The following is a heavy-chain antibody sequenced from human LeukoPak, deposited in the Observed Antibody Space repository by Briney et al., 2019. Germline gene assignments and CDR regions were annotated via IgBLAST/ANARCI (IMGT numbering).Heavy chain of an antibody. CDR2: IGVAGDT. J-gene: IGHJ2*01. CDR3: ARVGGAAWYFDL. Sequence: GGSLRLSCAASGFSFSSYDMHWVRQATGKGLEWVSAIGVAGDTYYPGSVKGRFTISRENAKNSLYLQMNSLRAGDTAVYFCARVGGAAWYFDLWGRGTLVTVSS. V-gene: IGHV3-13*01. CDR1: GFSFSSYD. D-gene: IGHD3-16*01.